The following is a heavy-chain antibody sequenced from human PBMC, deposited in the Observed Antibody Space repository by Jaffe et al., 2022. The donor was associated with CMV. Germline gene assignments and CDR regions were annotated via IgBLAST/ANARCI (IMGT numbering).Heavy chain of an antibody. CDR1: GFTFSSYG. CDR3: ARALWGCSSTSCPSMGY. J-gene: IGHJ4*02. CDR2: IWYDGSNK. V-gene: IGHV3-33*08. D-gene: IGHD2-2*01. Sequence: QVQLVESGGGVVQPGRSLRLSCAASGFTFSSYGMHWVRQAPGKGLEWVAVIWYDGSNKYYADSVKGRFTISRDNSKNTLYLQMNSLRAEDTAVYYCARALWGCSSTSCPSMGYWGQGTLVTVSS.